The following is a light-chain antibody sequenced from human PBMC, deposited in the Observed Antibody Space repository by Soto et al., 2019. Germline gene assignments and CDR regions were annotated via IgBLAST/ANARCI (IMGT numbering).Light chain of an antibody. CDR1: QAINKF. CDR2: SAS. Sequence: IQLTQSPSSLSASVGDRVTVPCRASQAINKFLAWFQQKPGKAPNLLIFSASTLQSAVPSRFSGGGSGTDFTLTIDSLQPEDFATYYCQQLKTYPYTFGQGTKLEIK. J-gene: IGKJ2*01. CDR3: QQLKTYPYT. V-gene: IGKV1-9*01.